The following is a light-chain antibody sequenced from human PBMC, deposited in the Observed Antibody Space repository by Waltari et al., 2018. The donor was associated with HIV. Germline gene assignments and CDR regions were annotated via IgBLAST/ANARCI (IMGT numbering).Light chain of an antibody. CDR2: EVN. V-gene: IGLV2-14*01. CDR1: SSDVGGYNY. J-gene: IGLJ3*02. CDR3: SSDTSTNTRV. Sequence: GQSITISCTGTSSDVGGYNYVSWYQHHPGKAPKLMIYEVNNRPSGVSYRFSGSKSGNTASLTISGLRAEDEADYYCSSDTSTNTRVFGGGTKLTVL.